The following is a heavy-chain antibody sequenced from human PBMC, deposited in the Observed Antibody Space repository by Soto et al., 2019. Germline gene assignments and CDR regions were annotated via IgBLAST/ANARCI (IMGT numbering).Heavy chain of an antibody. V-gene: IGHV3-21*01. Sequence: GGSLRLSCAASGFTFSSYSMNWVRQAPGKGLEWVSSISSSSSYIYYADSVEGRFTISRENAKNSLYLQMNSLRAEDTAVYYCARAPMTTVTIEDYWGQGTLVTVSS. J-gene: IGHJ4*02. D-gene: IGHD4-17*01. CDR1: GFTFSSYS. CDR2: ISSSSSYI. CDR3: ARAPMTTVTIEDY.